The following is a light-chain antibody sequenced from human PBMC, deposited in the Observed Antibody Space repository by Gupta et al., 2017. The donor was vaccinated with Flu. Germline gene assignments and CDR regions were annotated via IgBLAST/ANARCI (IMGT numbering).Light chain of an antibody. V-gene: IGKV3-11*01. CDR1: QSVSNY. J-gene: IGKJ2*01. Sequence: PATLSVSPGERATLSCRASQSVSNYLAWYQQQPGQAPRLLVFDASNRASGLPARISGSGSGTDFTLTISSLEPEDFAVYYCQQRGNWPYTFGQGTKLEIK. CDR3: QQRGNWPYT. CDR2: DAS.